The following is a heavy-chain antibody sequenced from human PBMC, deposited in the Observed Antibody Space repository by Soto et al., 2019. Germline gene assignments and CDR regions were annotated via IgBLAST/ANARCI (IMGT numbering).Heavy chain of an antibody. V-gene: IGHV6-1*01. CDR3: ARVSREYSGYDYGYAFDI. CDR2: TYYRSKWYN. Sequence: SQTLSLTCAISGDSVSSNSAAWNWIRQSPSRGLEWLGRTYYRSKWYNDYAVSVKSRITINPDTSKNQFSLQLNSVTPEDTAVYYCARVSREYSGYDYGYAFDIWGRGTMVTVSS. D-gene: IGHD5-12*01. CDR1: GDSVSSNSAA. J-gene: IGHJ3*02.